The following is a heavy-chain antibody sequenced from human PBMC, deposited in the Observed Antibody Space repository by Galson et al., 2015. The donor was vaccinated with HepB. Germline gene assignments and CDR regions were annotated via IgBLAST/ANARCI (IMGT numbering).Heavy chain of an antibody. CDR3: ARHHCTSSSCFYDY. Sequence: SLRLSCAASGFSFSDHYMSWIRQAPGRGLQWLAYISSSGATTDYAGSVKGRFTISWDNVETSLYLQLNSLRAEDTAVYYCARHHCTSSSCFYDYWGQGTLVTVSS. D-gene: IGHD6-19*01. V-gene: IGHV3-11*01. CDR2: ISSSGATT. J-gene: IGHJ4*02. CDR1: GFSFSDHY.